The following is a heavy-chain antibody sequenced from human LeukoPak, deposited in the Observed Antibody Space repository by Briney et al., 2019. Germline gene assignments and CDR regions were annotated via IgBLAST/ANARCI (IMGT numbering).Heavy chain of an antibody. D-gene: IGHD6-13*01. CDR2: ISSSSTI. CDR3: ARDLLAAAGTGAQDG. J-gene: IGHJ4*02. CDR1: GFTFSSYS. Sequence: QSGGSLRLSFAASGFTFSSYSMNWVRQAPGKGLEWVSYISSSSTIYYADSVKGRFTISRDNAKNSLYLQMNSLRAEDTAVYYCARDLLAAAGTGAQDGWGQGTLVTVSS. V-gene: IGHV3-48*01.